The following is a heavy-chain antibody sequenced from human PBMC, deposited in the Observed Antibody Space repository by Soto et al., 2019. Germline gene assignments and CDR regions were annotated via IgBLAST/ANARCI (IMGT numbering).Heavy chain of an antibody. Sequence: SETLSLTCAVHGGSFSGYYWSWIRQPPGKGLEWIGEINHSGSTNYNPSLKSRVTISVDTSKNQFSLKLSSVTAADTAVYYCARGRKDYSSSWYVDWGQGTLVTVSS. V-gene: IGHV4-34*01. CDR2: INHSGST. CDR1: GGSFSGYY. CDR3: ARGRKDYSSSWYVD. D-gene: IGHD6-13*01. J-gene: IGHJ4*02.